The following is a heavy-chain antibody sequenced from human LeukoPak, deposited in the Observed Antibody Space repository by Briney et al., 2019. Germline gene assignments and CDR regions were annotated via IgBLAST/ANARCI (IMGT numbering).Heavy chain of an antibody. CDR1: GFTFSSYW. D-gene: IGHD6-19*01. J-gene: IGHJ3*02. CDR2: IKQDGSEK. CDR3: ARKLTGYSSGWYEESGAFDI. V-gene: IGHV3-7*01. Sequence: GGSLRLSCAASGFTFSSYWMGWVRQAPGKGLEWVANIKQDGSEKYYVDSVKGRFTISRDNAKNSLYLQMNSLRAEDTAVYYCARKLTGYSSGWYEESGAFDIWGQGTMVTVSS.